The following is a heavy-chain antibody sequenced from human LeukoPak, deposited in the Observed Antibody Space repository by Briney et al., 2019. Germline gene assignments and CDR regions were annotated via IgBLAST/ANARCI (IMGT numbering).Heavy chain of an antibody. CDR2: ISGYNGNT. CDR3: ARDEARYSRDYYPNWFDP. V-gene: IGHV1-18*01. Sequence: ASVKVSCKASGYTFTSYGISWVRQAPGQGLEWMGWISGYNGNTHYAQNLQGRVTMTTDTSTSTAYMEVRSLRFDDTAVYYCARDEARYSRDYYPNWFDPWGQGTLVTVSS. J-gene: IGHJ5*02. CDR1: GYTFTSYG. D-gene: IGHD3-22*01.